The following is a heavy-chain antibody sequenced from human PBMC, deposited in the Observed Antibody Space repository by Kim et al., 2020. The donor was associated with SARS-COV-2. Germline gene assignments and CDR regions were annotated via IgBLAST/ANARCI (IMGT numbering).Heavy chain of an antibody. CDR1: GFTFSSYW. J-gene: IGHJ6*02. CDR3: ARLYDSSGYYYLAYYDYGMDV. V-gene: IGHV3-74*01. CDR2: INSDGSST. Sequence: GGSLRLSCAASGFTFSSYWLHWVRQAPGKGLVWVSRINSDGSSTSYADSVKDRFTISRENAKHTLYPQMNSLRAEDTAVYYCARLYDSSGYYYLAYYDYGMDVWGPGTMVTVSS. D-gene: IGHD3-22*01.